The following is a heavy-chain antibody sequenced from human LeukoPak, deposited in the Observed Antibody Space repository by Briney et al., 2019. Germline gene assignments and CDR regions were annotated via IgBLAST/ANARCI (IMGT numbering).Heavy chain of an antibody. CDR1: GYTFTSYG. V-gene: IGHV1-18*01. CDR3: ARVPPYDILTGYYPIDY. Sequence: ASVKVSCKASGYTFTSYGISWVRQAPGQGLEWMGWISAYNGNTNYAQKLQGRVTMTTDTSTSTAYMELRSLRSDDTAVYYCARVPPYDILTGYYPIDYWGQGTLVTVSS. J-gene: IGHJ4*02. D-gene: IGHD3-9*01. CDR2: ISAYNGNT.